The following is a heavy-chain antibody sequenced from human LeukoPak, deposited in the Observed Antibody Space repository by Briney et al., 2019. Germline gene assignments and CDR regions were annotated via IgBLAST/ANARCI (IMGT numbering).Heavy chain of an antibody. Sequence: GASVKVSCKASGYTFTSYGISWVRQAPGQGLEWMGWISAYNGNTNYAQKLQGRVAMTTDTSTSTAYMELRSLRSDDTAVYYCARAVPGRYYYYYMDVWGKGTTVTISS. J-gene: IGHJ6*03. CDR3: ARAVPGRYYYYYMDV. CDR2: ISAYNGNT. CDR1: GYTFTSYG. D-gene: IGHD6-6*01. V-gene: IGHV1-18*01.